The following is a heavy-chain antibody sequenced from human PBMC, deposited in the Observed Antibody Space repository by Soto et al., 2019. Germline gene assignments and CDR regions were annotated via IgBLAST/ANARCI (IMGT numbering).Heavy chain of an antibody. V-gene: IGHV1-3*01. Sequence: QAHLVQSGAEVKMPGDSVQVSCKASGFVSTNHNFHWVRQAPGQSLEWMGRINAGNGNTQYAQNFLGRVTFTSDPSATTAFMELTNLRLEDRAMYYCASDYGSNWRLWGQGTLVSVSS. CDR3: ASDYGSNWRL. D-gene: IGHD6-19*01. CDR1: GFVSTNHN. J-gene: IGHJ4*02. CDR2: INAGNGNT.